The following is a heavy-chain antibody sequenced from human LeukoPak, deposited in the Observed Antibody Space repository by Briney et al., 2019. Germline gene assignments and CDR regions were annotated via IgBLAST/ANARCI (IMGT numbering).Heavy chain of an antibody. CDR3: ARDRWLPNY. D-gene: IGHD5-12*01. CDR2: INTNTGNP. J-gene: IGHJ4*02. CDR1: GYTFTDYG. Sequence: GASVKVSCKASGYTFTDYGINWVRQAPGQGLEWKGWINTNTGNPTYAQGFTGRFVFSLDTSVSTAYLQISSLKAEDTAVYYCARDRWLPNYWGQGTLVTVSS. V-gene: IGHV7-4-1*02.